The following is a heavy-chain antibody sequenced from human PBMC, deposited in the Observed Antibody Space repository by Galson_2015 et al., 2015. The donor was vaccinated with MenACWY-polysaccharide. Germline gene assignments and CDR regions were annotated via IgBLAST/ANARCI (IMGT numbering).Heavy chain of an antibody. CDR3: ARDFGDYYDSSGYYGVPSAAYDI. CDR1: GSTFSDYY. V-gene: IGHV3-11*01. CDR2: ISSSGSTI. J-gene: IGHJ3*02. Sequence: SLRLSCAASGSTFSDYYMSWIRQAPGKGLEWVSYISSSGSTIYYADSVKGRFTISRDNAKNSLYLHMNSLRAEDTAVYYCARDFGDYYDSSGYYGVPSAAYDIWGQGTMVTVSS. D-gene: IGHD3-22*01.